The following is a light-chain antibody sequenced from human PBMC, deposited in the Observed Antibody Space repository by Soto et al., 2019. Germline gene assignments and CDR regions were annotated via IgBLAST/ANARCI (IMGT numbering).Light chain of an antibody. Sequence: DIQMTQSPSSLSASVGDRVTITCRASQSITSYLNWYQQKPGKAPQLLIYAASSLQSGVPSRFSGSGSGTDITLTISSLQPEDFATYFCQQRYTPPRSFGQGTKVEVK. J-gene: IGKJ1*01. CDR2: AAS. CDR3: QQRYTPPRS. CDR1: QSITSY. V-gene: IGKV1-39*01.